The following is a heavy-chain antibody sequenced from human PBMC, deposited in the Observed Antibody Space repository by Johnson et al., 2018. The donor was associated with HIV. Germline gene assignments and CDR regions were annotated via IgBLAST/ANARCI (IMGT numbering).Heavy chain of an antibody. CDR3: ARPGYYDSSGLDAFDI. J-gene: IGHJ3*02. CDR2: ISWNSGSI. V-gene: IGHV3-48*04. CDR1: GFTFNSYW. D-gene: IGHD3-22*01. Sequence: VQLVESGGGLVQPGGSLRLSCAASGFTFNSYWMSWVRQAPGKGLEWVSGISWNSGSIGYADSVKGRFTISRDNAKNSLYLQMNSLRAEDRAVYYCARPGYYDSSGLDAFDIWGQGTMVTVSS.